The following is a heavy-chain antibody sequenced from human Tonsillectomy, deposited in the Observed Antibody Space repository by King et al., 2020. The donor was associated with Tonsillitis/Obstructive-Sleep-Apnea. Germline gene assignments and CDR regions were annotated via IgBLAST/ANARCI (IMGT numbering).Heavy chain of an antibody. D-gene: IGHD3-10*01. CDR2: INPNTGGT. J-gene: IGHJ4*02. Sequence: QLVQSGAEVKKPGASMKVSCEASGDTFTGYYLHWVRQAPGQGLEWMAWINPNTGGTNFAQNFEGRVTMTRDTSINTAYMELSSLRSDDTAVYYCARGSSTFMVRGVIPYDYWGQGTLVTVSS. CDR1: GDTFTGYY. V-gene: IGHV1-2*02. CDR3: ARGSSTFMVRGVIPYDY.